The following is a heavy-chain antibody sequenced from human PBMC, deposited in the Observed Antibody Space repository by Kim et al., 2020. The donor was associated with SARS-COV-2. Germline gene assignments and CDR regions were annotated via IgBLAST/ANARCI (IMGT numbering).Heavy chain of an antibody. V-gene: IGHV3-21*01. J-gene: IGHJ3*02. CDR3: ARALVGAGNAFDI. CDR1: GFTFSSYS. D-gene: IGHD1-26*01. Sequence: GGSLRLSCAASGFTFSSYSMNWVRQAPGKGLEWVSSISSSSSYIYYADSVKGRFTISRDNAKNSLYLQMNSLRAEDTAVYYCARALVGAGNAFDIWGQGTMVTVSS. CDR2: ISSSSSYI.